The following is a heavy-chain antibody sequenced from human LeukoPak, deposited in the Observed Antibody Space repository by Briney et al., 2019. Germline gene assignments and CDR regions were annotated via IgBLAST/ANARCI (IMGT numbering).Heavy chain of an antibody. CDR2: ISGSGGNT. V-gene: IGHV3-23*01. CDR3: AKGHYGSGSPILDY. CDR1: GFTFSNHA. J-gene: IGHJ4*02. Sequence: GGSLRLSCAASGFTFSNHAMSWVRQAPGKGLEWVSAISGSGGNTYYADSVKGRFTISRDMSKNTLYLQMNSLRAEDTAVYYCAKGHYGSGSPILDYWGQGTLVTVSS. D-gene: IGHD3-10*01.